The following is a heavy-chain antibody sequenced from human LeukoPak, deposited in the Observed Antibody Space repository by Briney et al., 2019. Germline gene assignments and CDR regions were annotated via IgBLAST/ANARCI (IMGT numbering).Heavy chain of an antibody. D-gene: IGHD3-9*01. J-gene: IGHJ4*02. V-gene: IGHV1-2*02. Sequence: GASVKVSCKASGYTFTGYYMHWVRQAPGQGLEWMGWINPNSGGTNYAQKFQGRVTMTRDTSISTAYMELSRLRSDDAAVYYCAKKGQDILTGYNYWGQGTLVTVSS. CDR3: AKKGQDILTGYNY. CDR2: INPNSGGT. CDR1: GYTFTGYY.